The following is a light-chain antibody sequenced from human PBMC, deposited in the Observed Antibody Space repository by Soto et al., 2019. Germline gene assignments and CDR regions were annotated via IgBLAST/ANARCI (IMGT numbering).Light chain of an antibody. CDR1: QSLRNNY. CDR2: GAS. Sequence: EIVLTQSPGTLSLSPGERVTLSCRASQSLRNNYLAWYQQKPGQAPRLLFDGASTRATGIPDRFSGSGSGTDFTLTINRLEPEDFAVYWCQQYGSSPVTFGQGTRLEIK. J-gene: IGKJ5*01. V-gene: IGKV3-20*01. CDR3: QQYGSSPVT.